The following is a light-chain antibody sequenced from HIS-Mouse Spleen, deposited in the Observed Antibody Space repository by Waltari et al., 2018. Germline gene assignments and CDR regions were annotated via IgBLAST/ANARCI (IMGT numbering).Light chain of an antibody. V-gene: IGLV3-19*01. CDR3: NSRDSSGNHLV. CDR2: GKN. J-gene: IGLJ3*02. Sequence: GQTVRITCQGDSLRSYYASWYQQKPGQAPVLVIYGKNNRPSGIPDRFSGSSSGNTASLSITGAQAEDEADYYCNSRDSSGNHLVFGGGTKLTVL. CDR1: SLRSYY.